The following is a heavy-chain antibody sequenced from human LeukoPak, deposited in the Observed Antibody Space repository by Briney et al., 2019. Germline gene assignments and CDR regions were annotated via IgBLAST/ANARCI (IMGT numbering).Heavy chain of an antibody. CDR3: ARDFFHGEQGY. Sequence: GGSLRLSCAASGYPFSGSDIHWVRQAPGKGLEWVAFVSHEGSSKFYAESVKGRFGISRDNSKSTTYLQMNGLRADDTAVYYCARDFFHGEQGYWGQGTLVTVSS. V-gene: IGHV3-30*03. CDR1: GYPFSGSD. D-gene: IGHD3-10*01. J-gene: IGHJ4*02. CDR2: VSHEGSSK.